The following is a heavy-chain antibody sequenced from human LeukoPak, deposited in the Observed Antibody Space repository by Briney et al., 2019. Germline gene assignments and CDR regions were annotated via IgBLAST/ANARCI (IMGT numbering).Heavy chain of an antibody. CDR3: ARDGGANDY. CDR2: IWYDGSNK. Sequence: GGSLRLSCAASGFTFSSYWMSWVRQAPGKGLEWLAVIWYDGSNKYYADSVKGRFTISRDNSKNTLYLQMNSLRAEDTAVYYCARDGGANDYWGQGTLVTVSS. CDR1: GFTFSSYW. V-gene: IGHV3-33*08. D-gene: IGHD1-26*01. J-gene: IGHJ4*02.